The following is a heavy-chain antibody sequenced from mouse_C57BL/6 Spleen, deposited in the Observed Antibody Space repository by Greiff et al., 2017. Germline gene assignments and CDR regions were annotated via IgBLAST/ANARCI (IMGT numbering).Heavy chain of an antibody. Sequence: EVMLVESGGGLVKPGGSLKLSCAASGFTFSSYAMSWVRQTPEKRLEWVATISDGGSYTYYPDNVKGRFTISRDNAKNNLYLQMSHLKSEDTAMYYCARDRDYDYDRGAWFAYWGQGTLVTVSA. J-gene: IGHJ3*01. CDR3: ARDRDYDYDRGAWFAY. D-gene: IGHD2-4*01. CDR1: GFTFSSYA. V-gene: IGHV5-4*01. CDR2: ISDGGSYT.